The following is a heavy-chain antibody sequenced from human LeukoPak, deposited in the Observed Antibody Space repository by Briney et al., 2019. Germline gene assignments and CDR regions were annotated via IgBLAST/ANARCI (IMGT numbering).Heavy chain of an antibody. Sequence: PSETLSLTCTGSGGSISSHYWSWIRQPPGKGLEWIGYIYYSGSTNYNPSLKSRVTISVDTSKNQFSLKLSSVTAADTAVYYCARESARPRGAFDIWGQGTMVTVSS. J-gene: IGHJ3*02. CDR2: IYYSGST. CDR3: ARESARPRGAFDI. CDR1: GGSISSHY. D-gene: IGHD6-6*01. V-gene: IGHV4-59*11.